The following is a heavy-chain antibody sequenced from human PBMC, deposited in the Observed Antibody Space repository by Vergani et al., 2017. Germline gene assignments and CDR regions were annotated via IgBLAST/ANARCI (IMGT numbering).Heavy chain of an antibody. CDR3: ARLYYYGSGSYRTYFDY. Sequence: QVQLVQSGAEVKKPGSSVKVSCKASGGTFSSYAISWVRQAPGQGLEWMGGIIPIFGTANYAQKFQGRVTITADKSTSTAYMELSSLRSEDTAVYYCARLYYYGSGSYRTYFDYWGQGTLVTVSS. CDR2: IIPIFGTA. J-gene: IGHJ4*02. CDR1: GGTFSSYA. V-gene: IGHV1-69*06. D-gene: IGHD3-10*01.